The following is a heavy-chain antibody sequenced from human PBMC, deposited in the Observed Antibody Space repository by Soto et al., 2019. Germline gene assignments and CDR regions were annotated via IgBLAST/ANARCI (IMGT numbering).Heavy chain of an antibody. V-gene: IGHV3-30*03. CDR2: ISYDGSNR. Sequence: QVQLVESGGGVVQPGRSLRLSCASSGFRFSDYAIHWVRQAPGKGLEWVAVISYDGSNRYYGDSVKGRFTITRDNTMDTLYLQMNSLRVDDTAVYYGARDSGFGHDFGPNDYWGQGTLVTVSS. CDR1: GFRFSDYA. CDR3: ARDSGFGHDFGPNDY. J-gene: IGHJ4*02. D-gene: IGHD3-10*01.